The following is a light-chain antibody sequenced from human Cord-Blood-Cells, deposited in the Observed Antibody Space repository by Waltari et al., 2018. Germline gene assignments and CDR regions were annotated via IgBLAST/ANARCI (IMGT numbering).Light chain of an antibody. CDR1: QSVSSY. Sequence: EIVSTQSPATLSLSPAERATLSCRASQSVSSYLAWYQQKPGQAPRLLIYDASNRATGIPARFSGSGSGTDFTLTISSLEPEDFAVYYCQQRSNWPPLTFGGGTKVESK. J-gene: IGKJ4*01. CDR3: QQRSNWPPLT. V-gene: IGKV3-11*01. CDR2: DAS.